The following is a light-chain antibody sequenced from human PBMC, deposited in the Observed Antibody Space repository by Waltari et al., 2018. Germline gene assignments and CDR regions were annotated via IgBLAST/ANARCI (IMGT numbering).Light chain of an antibody. V-gene: IGLV2-23*01. J-gene: IGLJ2*01. CDR2: EAS. Sequence: QSALTQPAPVSGSPGQSLPISCTGSDSDVGTVPLVSWFQPHPGRAPKVIIYEASNRPSGISDRFSGSKSGNTASLTISGLQAEDEAHYYCCSYSHADTLIFGGGTKLTVL. CDR3: CSYSHADTLI. CDR1: DSDVGTVPL.